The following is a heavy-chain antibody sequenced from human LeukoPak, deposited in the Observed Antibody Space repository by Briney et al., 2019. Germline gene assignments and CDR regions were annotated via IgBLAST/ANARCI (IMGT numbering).Heavy chain of an antibody. CDR2: IIPIFGTA. J-gene: IGHJ4*02. CDR1: GGTFSSYA. D-gene: IGHD2-21*01. Sequence: GASVKVSCKASGGTFSSYAISWVRQAPGQGLEWMGGIIPIFGTANYAQKFQGRVTITTDESTSTAYMELRSLRSDDTAVYYCARVYRYRLGGHIYYFDYWGQGTLVTVSS. CDR3: ARVYRYRLGGHIYYFDY. V-gene: IGHV1-69*05.